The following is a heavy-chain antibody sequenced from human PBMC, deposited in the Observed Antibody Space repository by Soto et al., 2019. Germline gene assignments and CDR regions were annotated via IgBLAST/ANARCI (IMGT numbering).Heavy chain of an antibody. CDR3: AGLGMVAAHREFDP. D-gene: IGHD2-15*01. CDR2: INQSGSP. CDR1: SGTISSSNC. J-gene: IGHJ5*02. V-gene: IGHV4-4*02. Sequence: QVQLQESGPGLVKPSGTLSLTCAVSSGTISSSNCWTWVRQPPGKGLDWIGEINQSGSPNYNPSLRSRVTISVDKSKSQFFLKLSSVTAADTAIYYCAGLGMVAAHREFDPWGQGTLVTVSS.